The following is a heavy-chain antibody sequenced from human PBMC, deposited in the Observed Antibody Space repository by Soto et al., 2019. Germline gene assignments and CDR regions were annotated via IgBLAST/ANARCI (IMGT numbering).Heavy chain of an antibody. CDR3: AKEVWSGPMDV. CDR1: GFTFSSYG. D-gene: IGHD3-3*01. V-gene: IGHV3-30*18. Sequence: QVQLVESGGGVVQPGRSLRLSCAASGFTFSSYGMHWVRQAPGKGLEWVAVISYDGSNKYYADSVKGRFTISRDNSKNTLYLQMNSLRAEDTPVYYCAKEVWSGPMDVWGQGTTVTVSS. J-gene: IGHJ6*02. CDR2: ISYDGSNK.